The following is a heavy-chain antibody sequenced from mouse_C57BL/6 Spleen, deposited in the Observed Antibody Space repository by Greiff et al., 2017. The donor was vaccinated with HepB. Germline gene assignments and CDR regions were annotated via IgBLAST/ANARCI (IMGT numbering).Heavy chain of an antibody. Sequence: QVQLQQPGAELVRPGTSVKLSCKASGYTFTSYWMHWVKQRPGQGLEWIGVIDPSDSYTNYNQKFKGKATLTVYTSSSTAYMQLSSLTSEDSAVYYCARGGYGSSYGRYFDVWGTGTTVTVSS. J-gene: IGHJ1*03. D-gene: IGHD1-1*01. V-gene: IGHV1-59*01. CDR1: GYTFTSYW. CDR2: IDPSDSYT. CDR3: ARGGYGSSYGRYFDV.